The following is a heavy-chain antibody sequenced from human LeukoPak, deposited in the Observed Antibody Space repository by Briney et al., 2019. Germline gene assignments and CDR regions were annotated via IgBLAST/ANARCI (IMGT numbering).Heavy chain of an antibody. V-gene: IGHV3-53*01. CDR1: GFTISSFY. D-gene: IGHD7-27*01. J-gene: IGHJ3*01. CDR2: IYSGGII. CDR3: ARDNRGAGEPHDSFDV. Sequence: GGSLRLSCAASGFTISSFYLSWVRQAPGKGLEWVSVIYSGGIIHYADSVKGRFTISRDISNNTLYLQMDSLRAEDTAMYYCARDNRGAGEPHDSFDVWAKGQWSPSLQ.